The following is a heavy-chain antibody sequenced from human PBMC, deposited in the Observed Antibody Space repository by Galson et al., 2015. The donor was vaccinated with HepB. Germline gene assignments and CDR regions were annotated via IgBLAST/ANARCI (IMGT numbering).Heavy chain of an antibody. CDR2: IGTAGDT. CDR1: GFTFSSYD. D-gene: IGHD2-2*01. CDR3: ARGGRPHLVPAATGRKQRTVWYFDL. V-gene: IGHV3-13*01. Sequence: SLRLSCAASGFTFSSYDMHWVRQATGKGLEWVSAIGTAGDTYYPGSVKGRFTISRENAKNSLYLQMNSLRAGDTAVYYCARGGRPHLVPAATGRKQRTVWYFDLWGRGTLVTVSS. J-gene: IGHJ2*01.